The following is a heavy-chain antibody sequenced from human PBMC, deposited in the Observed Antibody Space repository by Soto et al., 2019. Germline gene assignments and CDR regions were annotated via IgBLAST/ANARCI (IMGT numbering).Heavy chain of an antibody. J-gene: IGHJ3*02. CDR1: GGSISTFY. Sequence: QVQLQESGPGLVKPSETLSLTCNVSGGSISTFYWNWIRQSAEKGLEWIGRVYITGSTNYHPSLKSRVTMSVDTSTNQFSLKMSSVTAADTAVYYCARGGRDGFDIWGQGTRVTVSS. CDR3: ARGGRDGFDI. CDR2: VYITGST. V-gene: IGHV4-4*07.